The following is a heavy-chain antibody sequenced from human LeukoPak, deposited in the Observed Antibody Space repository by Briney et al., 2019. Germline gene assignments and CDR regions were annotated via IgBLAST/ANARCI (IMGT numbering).Heavy chain of an antibody. V-gene: IGHV4-4*07. D-gene: IGHD3-10*01. CDR1: GGSTSSYY. J-gene: IGHJ6*03. Sequence: SETLSLTCTVSGGSTSSYYWSWIRQPAGKGLEWIGRIYTSGSTNYNPSLKSRVTMSVDTSKNQFSLKLSSVTAADTAVYYCARGLGGPDNYYYYYYMDVWGKGTTVTVSS. CDR3: ARGLGGPDNYYYYYYMDV. CDR2: IYTSGST.